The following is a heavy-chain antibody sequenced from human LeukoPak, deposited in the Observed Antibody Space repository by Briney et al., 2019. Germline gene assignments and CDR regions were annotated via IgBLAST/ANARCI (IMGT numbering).Heavy chain of an antibody. Sequence: HPGRSLRLSCVVSGFTFDDYAMHWVRQAPGKGLEWVSGISWSGDRIGYADSVKGRFTISRDNAKNSLFLEIDSLRSEDTALYFCTRGSLGRYLEWLPSILDYWGQGTLVTLS. D-gene: IGHD3-3*01. J-gene: IGHJ4*02. CDR2: ISWSGDRI. CDR1: GFTFDDYA. V-gene: IGHV3-9*01. CDR3: TRGSLGRYLEWLPSILDY.